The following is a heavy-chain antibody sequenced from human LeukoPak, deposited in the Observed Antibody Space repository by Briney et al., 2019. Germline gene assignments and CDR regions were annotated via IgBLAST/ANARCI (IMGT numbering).Heavy chain of an antibody. J-gene: IGHJ3*02. Sequence: GGSLRPSCAASGFTFSSYSMNWVCQAPGKGLEWVSSISSSSSYIYYADSVKGRFTISRDNAKNSLYLQMNSLRAEDTAVYYCARIKQQLVRSPDAFDIWGQGTMVTVSS. CDR1: GFTFSSYS. V-gene: IGHV3-21*01. D-gene: IGHD6-13*01. CDR3: ARIKQQLVRSPDAFDI. CDR2: ISSSSSYI.